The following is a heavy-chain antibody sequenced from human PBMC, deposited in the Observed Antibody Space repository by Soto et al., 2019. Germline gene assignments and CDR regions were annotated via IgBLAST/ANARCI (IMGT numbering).Heavy chain of an antibody. D-gene: IGHD6-13*01. J-gene: IGHJ6*02. Sequence: GGSLRLSCAASGITFIYAWMDWVRQAPGKRLEWVGRIKSQASGGTIDYAAPVKGRFTISRDDSKNTVYLQMDSLKTEDTAVYYCARAGGYSRTTPNPRAYDMDVWGQGTTVTSP. V-gene: IGHV3-15*07. CDR1: GITFIYAW. CDR2: IKSQASGGTI. CDR3: ARAGGYSRTTPNPRAYDMDV.